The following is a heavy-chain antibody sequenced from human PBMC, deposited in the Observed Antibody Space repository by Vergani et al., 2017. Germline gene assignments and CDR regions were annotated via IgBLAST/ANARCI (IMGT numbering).Heavy chain of an antibody. CDR2: INPKSGGT. V-gene: IGHV1-2*02. Sequence: QVLLVQSGAEVKKPGASVKVSCKASGYTFTGYYMHWVRQAPGQGLEWMGWINPKSGGTNYAQKFQGRVTMTRDTSISTAYMELSRLRSDDTAVYYCARGRRPVASSDYDSSGYYFSDYFDYWGQGTLVPVSS. CDR3: ARGRRPVASSDYDSSGYYFSDYFDY. J-gene: IGHJ4*02. CDR1: GYTFTGYY. D-gene: IGHD3-22*01.